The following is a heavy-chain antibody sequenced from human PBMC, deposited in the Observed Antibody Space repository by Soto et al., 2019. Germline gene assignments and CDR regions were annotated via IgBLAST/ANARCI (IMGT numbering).Heavy chain of an antibody. CDR1: GGSISSNNFY. V-gene: IGHV4-39*01. Sequence: SETLSLTCTVSGGSISSNNFYWGWIRQPPGKGLEWIGGIFYSGSTYYNPSLKSRVTISVDTSKNQFSLKLSSVTAADTAVYYCARQVYYYGSGSYHYFDYWGQGTLVT. J-gene: IGHJ4*02. D-gene: IGHD3-10*01. CDR3: ARQVYYYGSGSYHYFDY. CDR2: IFYSGST.